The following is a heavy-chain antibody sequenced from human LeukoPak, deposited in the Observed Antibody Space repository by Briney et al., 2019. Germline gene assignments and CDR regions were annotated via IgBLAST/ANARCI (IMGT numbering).Heavy chain of an antibody. Sequence: GGSMRLSCAASGVTVSSKYMSWVSQAPGGGVEGVAKIKQDGSEKYYVDSMKGRFTISRDNAKNSLYLQMNSLRAEDTAIYYCATSLLLELLTPHAFFIWGQGTMVTVSS. V-gene: IGHV3-7*01. D-gene: IGHD1-7*01. J-gene: IGHJ3*02. CDR1: GVTVSSKY. CDR3: ATSLLLELLTPHAFFI. CDR2: IKQDGSEK.